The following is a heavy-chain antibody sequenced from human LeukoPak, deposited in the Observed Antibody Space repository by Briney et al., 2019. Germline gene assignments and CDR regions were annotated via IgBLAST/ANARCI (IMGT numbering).Heavy chain of an antibody. CDR1: GFTFSNYA. D-gene: IGHD6-13*01. J-gene: IGHJ4*02. Sequence: AGGSLRLSCAASGFTFSNYAMNWVRQAPGKGLEWVSAISVGGESTYYADSVKGRFTISRDNSKNTLDLQMNSLRGEDTALYYCAKDQQLPLPCWGQGTLVTVSS. CDR2: ISVGGEST. V-gene: IGHV3-23*01. CDR3: AKDQQLPLPC.